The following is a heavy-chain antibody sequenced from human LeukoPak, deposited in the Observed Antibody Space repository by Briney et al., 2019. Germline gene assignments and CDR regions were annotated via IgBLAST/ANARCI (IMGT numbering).Heavy chain of an antibody. Sequence: TSETLSLTCAVYGGSFSGYYWSWIRQPPGKGLEWIGEINHSGSTNYNPSLKSRVTISVDTSKNQFSLKLSSVTAADTAVYYCARVIRYGDYAGFDYWGQGALVTVSS. CDR2: INHSGST. CDR3: ARVIRYGDYAGFDY. CDR1: GGSFSGYY. J-gene: IGHJ4*02. D-gene: IGHD4-17*01. V-gene: IGHV4-34*01.